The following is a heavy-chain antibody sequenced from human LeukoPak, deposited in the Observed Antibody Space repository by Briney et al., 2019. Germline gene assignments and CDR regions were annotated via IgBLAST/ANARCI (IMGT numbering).Heavy chain of an antibody. CDR3: ARDGPSRYFDWLVY. CDR1: GFTFISYG. Sequence: PGGSLRLSCAASGFTFISYGMSWVRQAPGKGLEWVANIKQDGSEKYYVDSAKGRFTISRDNAKKSLYLQMNSLRVEDTAVYYCARDGPSRYFDWLVYWGQGTLVTVSS. D-gene: IGHD3-9*01. V-gene: IGHV3-7*01. CDR2: IKQDGSEK. J-gene: IGHJ4*02.